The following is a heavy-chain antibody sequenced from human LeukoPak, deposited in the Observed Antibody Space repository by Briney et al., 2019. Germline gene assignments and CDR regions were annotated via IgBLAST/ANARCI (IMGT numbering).Heavy chain of an antibody. Sequence: GGSLRLSCAASRFTFSSYAMTWVRQAPGKGLEWVSAFSATDGSAQYAESVEGRFTISRDNSKNTLFLQMNSLGAEDTAVYYCASAKIAAAGTGAFDVWGQGTLVTVSS. CDR2: FSATDGSA. V-gene: IGHV3-23*01. CDR3: ASAKIAAAGTGAFDV. D-gene: IGHD6-13*01. J-gene: IGHJ3*01. CDR1: RFTFSSYA.